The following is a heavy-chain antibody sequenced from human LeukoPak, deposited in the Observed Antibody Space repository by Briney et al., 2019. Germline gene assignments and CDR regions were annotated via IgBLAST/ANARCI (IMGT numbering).Heavy chain of an antibody. D-gene: IGHD1-26*01. CDR2: FGNSA. CDR3: ANHGVYSGSYSMDV. CDR1: GFTFSRYA. Sequence: GGSLRLSCAASGFTFSRYAMSWVRQAPGKGLEWVSTFGNSAHYADSVKGRFTISRDNSKNTLYLQMNSLGADDTAVYYCANHGVYSGSYSMDVWGQGTTVIVSS. V-gene: IGHV3-23*01. J-gene: IGHJ6*02.